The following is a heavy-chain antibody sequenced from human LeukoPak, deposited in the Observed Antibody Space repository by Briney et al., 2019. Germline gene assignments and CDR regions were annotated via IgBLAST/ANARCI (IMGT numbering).Heavy chain of an antibody. Sequence: SETLSLTCAVYGESFSGYFWSWIRQPPGKGLEWIGEINHSGYTNYNPSLKSRVTISVDTSKNQFSLKLSSVTAADTAVYYCAGQIVGRSGCRYWGQGTLVTVSS. J-gene: IGHJ4*02. CDR2: INHSGYT. CDR3: AGQIVGRSGCRY. D-gene: IGHD2-15*01. V-gene: IGHV4-34*01. CDR1: GESFSGYF.